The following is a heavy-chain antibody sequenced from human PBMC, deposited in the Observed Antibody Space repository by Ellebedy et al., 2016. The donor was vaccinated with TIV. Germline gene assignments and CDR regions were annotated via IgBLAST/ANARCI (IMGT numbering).Heavy chain of an antibody. CDR2: ISGRGINT. D-gene: IGHD3-10*01. CDR1: GFNFKIYS. V-gene: IGHV3-23*01. CDR3: ARDPYYGSGYFDL. Sequence: GESLKISCEASGFNFKIYSMAWVRQGPGKGLEWVSGISGRGINTEYEDSVKGRFTISRDNAKNTLYLEMNSLRADDAAVYYCARDPYYGSGYFDLWGRGTLVTVSS. J-gene: IGHJ2*01.